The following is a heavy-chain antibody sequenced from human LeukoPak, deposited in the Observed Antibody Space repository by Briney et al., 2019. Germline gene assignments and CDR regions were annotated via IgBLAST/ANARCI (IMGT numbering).Heavy chain of an antibody. CDR2: ISTSSSTI. Sequence: GGSLRLSCAASGFTFRSYSMHWVRQAPGKGLEWLSFISTSSSTIYYADSVKGRFTISRDNAKSSLYLQMNSLRDEDTAVYYCAKTTVVTGYWYFDLWGRGTLVTVSS. CDR3: AKTTVVTGYWYFDL. D-gene: IGHD4-23*01. V-gene: IGHV3-48*02. CDR1: GFTFRSYS. J-gene: IGHJ2*01.